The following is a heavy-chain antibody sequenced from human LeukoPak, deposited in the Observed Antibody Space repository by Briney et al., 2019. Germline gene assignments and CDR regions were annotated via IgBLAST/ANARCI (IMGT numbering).Heavy chain of an antibody. CDR2: LYYSGST. CDR3: AGDSSGRYSRFDY. J-gene: IGHJ4*02. Sequence: SETLSLTCTVSGGSLSSYYWTWIRQPPGKGLEWIGYLYYSGSTNYNPSLTSRVTISVDTSKNQFSLKLSSITAEDTAVYYGAGDSSGRYSRFDYWGQGTLVTVSS. V-gene: IGHV4-59*12. D-gene: IGHD6-19*01. CDR1: GGSLSSYY.